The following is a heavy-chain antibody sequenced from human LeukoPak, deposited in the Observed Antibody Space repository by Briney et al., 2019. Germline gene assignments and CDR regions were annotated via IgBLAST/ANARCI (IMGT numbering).Heavy chain of an antibody. CDR1: GGSISSGSYY. CDR3: ARSRERICSNPPCYVDLQAT. Sequence: PSETLSLTCTVSGGSISSGSYYWTWLRQPAGKGLEWIGRIYIGESANYNSSLKSRVTIFVDTSKNQFSLKLSSVTAADTATYYCARSRERICSNPPCYVDLQATWGQGALVTVSP. V-gene: IGHV4-61*02. J-gene: IGHJ4*02. CDR2: IYIGESA. D-gene: IGHD2-2*01.